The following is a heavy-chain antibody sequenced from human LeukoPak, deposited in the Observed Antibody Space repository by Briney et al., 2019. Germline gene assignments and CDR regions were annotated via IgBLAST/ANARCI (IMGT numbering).Heavy chain of an antibody. CDR2: IYYSGST. Sequence: SETLSLTCTVSGGSISSGGYYWSWIRQHPGKGLEWIGYIYYSGSTYYNPSLKSRVTISVDTSKNQFSLKLSSVTAADTAVYYCARPYGYSAHYGMDVWGQGTTVTVSS. CDR3: ARPYGYSAHYGMDV. J-gene: IGHJ6*02. V-gene: IGHV4-31*03. CDR1: GGSISSGGYY. D-gene: IGHD5-12*01.